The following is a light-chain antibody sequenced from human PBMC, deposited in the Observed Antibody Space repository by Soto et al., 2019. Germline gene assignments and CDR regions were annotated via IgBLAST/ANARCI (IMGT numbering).Light chain of an antibody. CDR3: QQYGSSPYT. CDR1: QSVSSNH. J-gene: IGKJ2*01. Sequence: EIVVTQSPSTLSLSPGERATLSCRASQSVSSNHLAWYQQKPGQAPRLLIFASTGRPTVIPDRFTGSGSGTDFTLTISRLEPEDFAMYYCQQYGSSPYTFGHGTKVEIK. CDR2: AST. V-gene: IGKV3-20*01.